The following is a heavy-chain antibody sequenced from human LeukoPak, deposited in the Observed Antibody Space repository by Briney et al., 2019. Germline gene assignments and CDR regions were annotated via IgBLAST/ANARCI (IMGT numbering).Heavy chain of an antibody. V-gene: IGHV3-15*01. D-gene: IGHD3-16*01. J-gene: IGHJ4*02. CDR3: TTHRGEWVLDS. Sequence: PGGSLRLSCAASGFTFSNGWMSWVRQVPGKGLDWVGRIISISGGGTSDYPAPVKGRFTISRDDSKNTVYLQMNSLKPEDTAVYYCTTHRGEWVLDSWGQGTLVTVSS. CDR2: IISISGGGTS. CDR1: GFTFSNGW.